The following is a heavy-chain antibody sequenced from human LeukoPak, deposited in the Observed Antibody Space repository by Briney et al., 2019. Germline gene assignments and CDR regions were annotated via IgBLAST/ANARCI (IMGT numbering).Heavy chain of an antibody. CDR3: AKPREGSSSWYAAG. D-gene: IGHD6-13*01. CDR2: ISYDGSNN. J-gene: IGHJ4*02. Sequence: GGSLRLSCAASGFTFSSYAMHWVRQAPGKGLEWVAVISYDGSNNYYADSVKGRFTISRDNSKNTLYLQMNSLRAEDTAVYYCAKPREGSSSWYAAGWGQGTLVTVSS. CDR1: GFTFSSYA. V-gene: IGHV3-30*18.